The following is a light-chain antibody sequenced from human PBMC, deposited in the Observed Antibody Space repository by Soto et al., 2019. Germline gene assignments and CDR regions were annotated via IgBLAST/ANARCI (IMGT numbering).Light chain of an antibody. CDR1: QSVSSN. J-gene: IGKJ3*01. CDR3: QQYNNWPL. Sequence: EIVMTQSPATLSVSPGERATPSCRASQSVSSNLAWYQQKPGQAPRLLIYGASTRATGIPARFSGSGSGTEFTLTISSLQSEDFAVYYCQQYNNWPLFGPGTKVDIK. CDR2: GAS. V-gene: IGKV3-15*01.